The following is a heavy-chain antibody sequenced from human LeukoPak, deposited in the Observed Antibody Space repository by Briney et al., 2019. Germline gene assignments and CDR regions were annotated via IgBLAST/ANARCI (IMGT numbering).Heavy chain of an antibody. Sequence: KPSETLSLTCTVSGGSISSSSYYWGWIRQPPGKGLEWIGSIYYSGSTYYNPSLKSRVTISVDTSKNQFSLKLSSVTAADTAVYYCARVGAAGTPYYYYMDVWGKGTTVTVSS. V-gene: IGHV4-39*01. D-gene: IGHD6-13*01. J-gene: IGHJ6*03. CDR3: ARVGAAGTPYYYYMDV. CDR2: IYYSGST. CDR1: GGSISSSSYY.